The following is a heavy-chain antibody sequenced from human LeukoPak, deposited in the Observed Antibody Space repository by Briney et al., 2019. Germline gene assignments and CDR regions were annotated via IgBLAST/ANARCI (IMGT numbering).Heavy chain of an antibody. V-gene: IGHV4-34*01. Sequence: PSETLSLTCAVYGGSFSRYYWSWIRQSPGKGLEWIAEIDHRGDTNYNPSVKSRVTISVDTSKNQFSLKVTSLTAADTAVYYCARGPTISETGYFDYWGRGTPVTVSS. D-gene: IGHD1-1*01. CDR2: IDHRGDT. CDR1: GGSFSRYY. J-gene: IGHJ4*03. CDR3: ARGPTISETGYFDY.